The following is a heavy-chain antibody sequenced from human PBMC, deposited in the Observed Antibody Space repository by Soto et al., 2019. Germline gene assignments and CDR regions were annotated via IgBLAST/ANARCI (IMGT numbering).Heavy chain of an antibody. V-gene: IGHV1-8*01. CDR2: MNPNSGNT. CDR3: ARGGYYGSGRYQNWFDP. CDR1: GYTFTSYD. D-gene: IGHD3-10*01. Sequence: QVQLVQSGAEVKKPGASVKVSCKASGYTFTSYDINWVRQATGQGLEWMGWMNPNSGNTGYAQKFQGRVTMTRNTAISTADMKLSSLRSEDTAVDYCARGGYYGSGRYQNWFDPWGQGTLVTVSS. J-gene: IGHJ5*02.